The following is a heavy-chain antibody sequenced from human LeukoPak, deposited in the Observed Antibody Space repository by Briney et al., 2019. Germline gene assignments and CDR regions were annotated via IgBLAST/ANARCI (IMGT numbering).Heavy chain of an antibody. CDR1: GYTLTELS. J-gene: IGHJ5*02. Sequence: ASVKVSCKVSGYTLTELSMHWVRQAPGKGLEWMGGFDPEDGETIYAQKFQGRVTMTEDTSTDTAYMELSSLRSEDTAVYYCATGEASDSSSANCFDPWGQGTLVTVSS. CDR2: FDPEDGET. D-gene: IGHD6-6*01. CDR3: ATGEASDSSSANCFDP. V-gene: IGHV1-24*01.